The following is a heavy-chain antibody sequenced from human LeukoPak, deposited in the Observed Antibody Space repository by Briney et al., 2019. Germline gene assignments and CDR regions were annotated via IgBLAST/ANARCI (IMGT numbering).Heavy chain of an antibody. D-gene: IGHD6-19*01. CDR3: ARAFSSGWPNYYYYYYMDV. J-gene: IGHJ6*03. CDR2: ISSSSSTI. CDR1: GFTFSSYS. Sequence: GGSLRLSCAASGFTFSSYSMNWVRQAPGKGLEWVSYISSSSSTIYYADSVKGRFTISRDNAKNSLYLQMNSLRAEDTAVYYCARAFSSGWPNYYYYYYMDVWGKGTTVTVSS. V-gene: IGHV3-48*04.